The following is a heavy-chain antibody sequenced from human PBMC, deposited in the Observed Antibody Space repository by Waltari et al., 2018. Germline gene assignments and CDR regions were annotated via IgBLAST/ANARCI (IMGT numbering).Heavy chain of an antibody. CDR3: ARGLGKWLVRSPFDY. Sequence: QVQLVQSGAEVKKPGASVKVSCKASGYTFTSYGIRWVRQAPGPGLEWMGWISANNGNTNYAQKLQGRVTMTTDTSTSTAYMELRSLRSDDTAVYYCARGLGKWLVRSPFDYWGQGTLVTVSS. CDR2: ISANNGNT. J-gene: IGHJ4*02. D-gene: IGHD6-19*01. V-gene: IGHV1-18*01. CDR1: GYTFTSYG.